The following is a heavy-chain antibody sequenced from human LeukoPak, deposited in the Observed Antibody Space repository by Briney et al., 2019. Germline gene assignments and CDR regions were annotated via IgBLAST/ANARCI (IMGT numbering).Heavy chain of an antibody. CDR3: ARLRDCRGGSCYYYFDY. CDR2: IYYSGST. J-gene: IGHJ4*02. Sequence: KPSETLSLTCTVSGGSISSSSYYWGWIRRPPGKGLEWIGSIYYSGSTYYNPSLKSRVTISVDTSKNQFSLKLSSVTAADTAVYYCARLRDCRGGSCYYYFDYWGQGTLVTVSS. CDR1: GGSISSSSYY. D-gene: IGHD2-15*01. V-gene: IGHV4-39*01.